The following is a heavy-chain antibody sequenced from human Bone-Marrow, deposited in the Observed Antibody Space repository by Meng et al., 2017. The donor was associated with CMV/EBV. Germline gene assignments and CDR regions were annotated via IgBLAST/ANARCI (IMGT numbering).Heavy chain of an antibody. Sequence: GESLKISCTASGFTFDDYAMHWVRQAPGKGLEWVAVISYDGSNKYYADSVKGRFTISRDNSKNTLYLQMNSLRAEDTAVYYCARDSSLPGIAAAGTLDYWGQGTLVTASS. D-gene: IGHD6-13*01. V-gene: IGHV3-30*04. CDR1: GFTFDDYA. CDR3: ARDSSLPGIAAAGTLDY. CDR2: ISYDGSNK. J-gene: IGHJ4*02.